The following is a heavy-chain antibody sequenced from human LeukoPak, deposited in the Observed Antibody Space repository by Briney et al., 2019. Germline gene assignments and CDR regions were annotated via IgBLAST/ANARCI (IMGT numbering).Heavy chain of an antibody. V-gene: IGHV3-48*03. Sequence: GGSLRLFCAASGFTFSSYEMNWVRQAPGKGLEWVSYISSSGSTIYYADSVKGRFTISRDNAKNSLYLQMNSLRAEDTAVYYCAREGILTGYSDYWGQGTLVTVSS. J-gene: IGHJ4*02. CDR3: AREGILTGYSDY. CDR1: GFTFSSYE. CDR2: ISSSGSTI. D-gene: IGHD3-9*01.